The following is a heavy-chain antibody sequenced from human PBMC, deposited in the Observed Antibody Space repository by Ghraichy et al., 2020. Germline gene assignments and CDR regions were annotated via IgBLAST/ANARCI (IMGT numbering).Heavy chain of an antibody. CDR1: GFTFGSYW. Sequence: LSLTCAASGFTFGSYWMSWVRQAPGKGLEWLTNINQDESQKYYVDSVKGRFTVSRDNAKNSLYLQMNNLRAEDTAVYDCRFGEITDFNLWGRGTLVTVSS. CDR3: RFGEITDFNL. J-gene: IGHJ2*01. CDR2: INQDESQK. D-gene: IGHD3-10*01. V-gene: IGHV3-7*01.